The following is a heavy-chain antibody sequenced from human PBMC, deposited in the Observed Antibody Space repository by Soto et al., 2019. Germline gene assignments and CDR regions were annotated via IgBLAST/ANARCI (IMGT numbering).Heavy chain of an antibody. CDR3: AGLYPYANSGDSLTY. CDR2: IYYLGNT. Sequence: SETLSLTCTVSGGSISSSSSYWGWIRQPPGKGLEWVGSIYYLGNTYYNPSLGSRITISVDTSKNQFSLKLRSVTAADTAVFYCAGLYPYANSGDSLTYWGQGTLVTVSS. V-gene: IGHV4-39*01. CDR1: GGSISSSSSY. J-gene: IGHJ4*02. D-gene: IGHD3-22*01.